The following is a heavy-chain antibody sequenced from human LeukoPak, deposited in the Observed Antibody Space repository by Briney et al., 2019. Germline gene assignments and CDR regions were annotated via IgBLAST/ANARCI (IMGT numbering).Heavy chain of an antibody. D-gene: IGHD4-17*01. CDR3: ARDADYGGAFDI. CDR2: NNWNGGST. J-gene: IGHJ3*02. Sequence: PGGSLRLSCAASGFTFDDYGMSWVRRAPGKGLEWVSGNNWNGGSTGYADCVKGRFTISRDNAKNSLYLQMNSLRAEDTALYYCARDADYGGAFDIWGQGTMVTVSS. V-gene: IGHV3-20*04. CDR1: GFTFDDYG.